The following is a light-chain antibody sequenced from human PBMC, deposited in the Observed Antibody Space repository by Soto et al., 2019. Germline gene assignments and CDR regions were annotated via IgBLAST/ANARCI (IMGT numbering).Light chain of an antibody. Sequence: DIVMTQTPVSLAVTRGQPASISCRSSQSLLYRDGETYLYWYLQKTGQPPQLLIYAVSRRFSGVPDRFSGSGSGTDFTLKISRVESEDAGIYYCMQTFKFPWTFGQGTGVDIK. CDR3: MQTFKFPWT. V-gene: IGKV2D-29*01. J-gene: IGKJ1*01. CDR1: QSLLYRDGETY. CDR2: AVS.